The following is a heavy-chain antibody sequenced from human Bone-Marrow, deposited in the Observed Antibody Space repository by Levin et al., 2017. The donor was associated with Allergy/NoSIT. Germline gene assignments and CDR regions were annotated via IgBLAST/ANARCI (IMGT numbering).Heavy chain of an antibody. CDR2: ISSSGRTT. D-gene: IGHD3-22*01. CDR1: GFTFNSYE. J-gene: IGHJ6*02. V-gene: IGHV3-48*03. CDR3: ARHKYDNSGYSYYYYYYGMDV. Sequence: GESLKISCTGSGFTFNSYEMNWVRQAPGKGLEWLSFISSSGRTTYYADSLKGRFTVSRDNPKSSMYLQMSNLRAEDTAIYYCARHKYDNSGYSYYYYYYGMDVWGQGTTVTVSS.